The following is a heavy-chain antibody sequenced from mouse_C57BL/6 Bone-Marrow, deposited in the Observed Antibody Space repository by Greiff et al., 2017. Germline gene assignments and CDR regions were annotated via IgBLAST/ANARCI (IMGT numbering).Heavy chain of an antibody. CDR2: IYPRSGNT. D-gene: IGHD2-1*01. CDR1: GYTFTSYG. Sequence: VQVVESGAELVRPGASVKLSCKASGYTFTSYGISWVKQRTGQGLEWIGEIYPRSGNTYYNEKFKGKATLTADKSSSTAYMVLRSLTSEDSAVYFCSLYYGIYWGQGTSVTVSS. CDR3: SLYYGIY. V-gene: IGHV1-81*01. J-gene: IGHJ4*01.